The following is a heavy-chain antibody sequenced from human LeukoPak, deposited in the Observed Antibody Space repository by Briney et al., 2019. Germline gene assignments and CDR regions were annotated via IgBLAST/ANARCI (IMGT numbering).Heavy chain of an antibody. CDR3: ARPHYDTTDYFDY. CDR2: INPNSGGT. D-gene: IGHD1-1*01. V-gene: IGHV1-2*02. J-gene: IGHJ4*02. Sequence: ASVKVSCKASGYTFTGYYMHWVRQAPGQGLEWMGWINPNSGGTNYAQKFQGRVTMTRDTSISTAYMELSRLRSDDTAVYYCARPHYDTTDYFDYWGQGTLVTVSS. CDR1: GYTFTGYY.